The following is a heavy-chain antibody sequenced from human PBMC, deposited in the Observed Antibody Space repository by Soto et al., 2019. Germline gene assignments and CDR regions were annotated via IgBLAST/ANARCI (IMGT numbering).Heavy chain of an antibody. J-gene: IGHJ6*02. CDR2: IAWNSDII. V-gene: IGHV3-9*01. D-gene: IGHD3-10*01. CDR1: GFRFEDYA. CDR3: AKDHYGSAIYGMDV. Sequence: EVQLVESGGGLVQPGRSLRLSCAASGFRFEDYAMHWVRQAPGKGLEWVSGIAWNSDIIGYVDSVKGRFTISRENGKNSLYLEMNSLRPEDSALYYCAKDHYGSAIYGMDVWGQGTTVTVSS.